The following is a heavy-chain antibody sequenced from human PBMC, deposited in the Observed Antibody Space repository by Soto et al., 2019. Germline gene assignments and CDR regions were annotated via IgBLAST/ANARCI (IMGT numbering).Heavy chain of an antibody. D-gene: IGHD2-15*01. J-gene: IGHJ4*02. CDR3: GKVLVGATGHTDSDS. Sequence: SETLSLTCTVSGGSIYRSGYYWGWIRQPPGRGLEWIGNIDYNGVTYSNPSLKSRVTISRDTSKNRFSLKLTSVTAADTALYYCGKVLVGATGHTDSDSWGPGTLVTVSS. CDR2: IDYNGVT. V-gene: IGHV4-39*01. CDR1: GGSIYRSGYY.